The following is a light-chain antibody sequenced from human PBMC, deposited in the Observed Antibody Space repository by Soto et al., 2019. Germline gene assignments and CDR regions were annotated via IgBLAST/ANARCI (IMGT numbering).Light chain of an antibody. J-gene: IGLJ1*01. CDR3: QSYDSSLSGSYV. CDR1: SSNIGAGYD. V-gene: IGLV1-40*01. CDR2: SNN. Sequence: QSVLTQPPSVSGAPVQRVTISCTGISSNIGAGYDVHWYQRLPGTAPKVLIYSNNNRPSGVPDRFSGSKSGTSASLAITGLQAEDEADYYCQSYDSSLSGSYVFGTGTKLTVL.